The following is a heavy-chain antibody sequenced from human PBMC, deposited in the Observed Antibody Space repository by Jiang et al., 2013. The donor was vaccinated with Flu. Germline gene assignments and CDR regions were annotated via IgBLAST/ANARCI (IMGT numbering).Heavy chain of an antibody. V-gene: IGHV3-23*04. CDR2: VSGSGGST. CDR1: GSTFSSYA. Sequence: VQLVESGGGLVQPGGSLRLSCAASGSTFSSYAMSWVRQAPGKGLEWVSTVSGSGGSTYYADSVKGRFTISRDNSKDTMYLQMNNLRAEDTAVYYGSVAGSYWGQGTLVTVSS. CDR3: SVAGSY. J-gene: IGHJ4*02. D-gene: IGHD6-19*01.